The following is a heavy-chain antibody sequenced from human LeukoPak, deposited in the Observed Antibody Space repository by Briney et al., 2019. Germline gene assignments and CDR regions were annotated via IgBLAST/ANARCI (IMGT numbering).Heavy chain of an antibody. CDR2: IYHSGST. Sequence: SETLSLTCTVSGGSISSYYWSWIRQPPGKGLEWIGYIYHSGSTYYNPSLKSRVTISVDRSKNQFSLKLSSVTAADTAVYYCARAMRSSTSCYDYWGQGTLVTVSS. CDR3: ARAMRSSTSCYDY. D-gene: IGHD2-2*01. J-gene: IGHJ4*02. CDR1: GGSISSYY. V-gene: IGHV4-59*12.